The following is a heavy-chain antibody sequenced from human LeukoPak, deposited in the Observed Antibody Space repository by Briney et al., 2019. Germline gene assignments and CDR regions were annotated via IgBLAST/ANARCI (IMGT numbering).Heavy chain of an antibody. CDR3: ARSLNSPDIVVVPAATEYNWFDP. V-gene: IGHV1-69*04. CDR1: GGTSSSYA. J-gene: IGHJ5*02. Sequence: ASVKVSCKASGGTSSSYAISWVRQAPGQGLEWMGRIIPIFGIANYAQKFQSRVTITADKSTSTAYMELSSLRSEDTAVYYCARSLNSPDIVVVPAATEYNWFDPWGQGTLVTVSS. CDR2: IIPIFGIA. D-gene: IGHD2-2*01.